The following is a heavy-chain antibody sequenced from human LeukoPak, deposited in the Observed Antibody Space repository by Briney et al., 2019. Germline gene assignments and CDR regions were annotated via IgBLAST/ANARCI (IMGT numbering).Heavy chain of an antibody. CDR2: INPNSGGT. D-gene: IGHD5-12*01. CDR3: ARRGGYSGYDFNI. Sequence: RASVKVSCKASGYTFTGYYMHWVRQAPGQGLEWMGWINPNSGGTNYAQKFQGRVTMTRDTSISTAYMELSRLRSDDTAVYYCARRGGYSGYDFNIWGQGTLATVSS. J-gene: IGHJ4*02. V-gene: IGHV1-2*02. CDR1: GYTFTGYY.